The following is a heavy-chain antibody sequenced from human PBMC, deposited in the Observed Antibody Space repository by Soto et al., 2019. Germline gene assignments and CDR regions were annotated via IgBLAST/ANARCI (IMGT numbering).Heavy chain of an antibody. CDR3: ARVTTYYYDSSGYYYFDY. CDR1: GGSISSYY. CDR2: IYTSGST. J-gene: IGHJ4*02. D-gene: IGHD3-22*01. V-gene: IGHV4-4*07. Sequence: TSETLSLTCTVSGGSISSYYWSWIRQPAGKGLEWIGRIYTSGSTNYNPSLKSRVTMSVDTSKNQFSLKLSSVTAADTAVYYCARVTTYYYDSSGYYYFDYWGQGTLVTVSS.